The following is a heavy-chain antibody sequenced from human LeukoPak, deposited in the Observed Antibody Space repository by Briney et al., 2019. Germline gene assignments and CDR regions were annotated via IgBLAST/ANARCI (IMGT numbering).Heavy chain of an antibody. J-gene: IGHJ6*03. CDR3: ASTTRGGTYYYYMDV. CDR2: IYSGGSI. V-gene: IGHV3-53*01. Sequence: GGSLRLSCAASGFTVSSNYMTWVRQAPGKGLEWVSVIYSGGSIYYADSVKGRFTVSRDNSKNTLYPQMNSLRAEDTAVYYCASTTRGGTYYYYMDVWGKGTTVTISS. D-gene: IGHD1-1*01. CDR1: GFTVSSNY.